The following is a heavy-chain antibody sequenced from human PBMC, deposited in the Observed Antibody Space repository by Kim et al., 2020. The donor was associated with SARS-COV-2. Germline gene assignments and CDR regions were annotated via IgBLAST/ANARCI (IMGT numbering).Heavy chain of an antibody. Sequence: SETLSLTCAVYGGSFSGYYWSWIRQPPGKGLEWIWEINHSGSTNYNPSLKSRVTISVDTSKNQFSLKLSSVTAADTAVYYCARWGYSSSWYYRWGYYYG. V-gene: IGHV4-34*01. J-gene: IGHJ6*01. CDR1: GGSFSGYY. CDR3: ARWGYSSSWYYRWGYYYG. CDR2: INHSGST. D-gene: IGHD6-13*01.